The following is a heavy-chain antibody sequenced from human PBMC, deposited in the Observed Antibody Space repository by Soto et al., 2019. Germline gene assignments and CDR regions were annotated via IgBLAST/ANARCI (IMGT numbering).Heavy chain of an antibody. V-gene: IGHV4-30-4*01. CDR1: GGSISSGDYY. J-gene: IGHJ4*02. Sequence: SETLSLTCTVSGGSISSGDYYWSWIRQPPGKGLEWIGYIYYSGRTYYNPSLKGRVTISVDTSKNQFSLKLSSVTAADTAVYYCAREGGYDSSGYYVRYFDYWGQGTLVTVSS. D-gene: IGHD3-22*01. CDR2: IYYSGRT. CDR3: AREGGYDSSGYYVRYFDY.